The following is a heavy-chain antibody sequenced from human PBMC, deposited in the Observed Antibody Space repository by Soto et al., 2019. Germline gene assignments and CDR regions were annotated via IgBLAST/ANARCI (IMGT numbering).Heavy chain of an antibody. Sequence: GESLKISCQGSGYSFSDYWIGWVRQMPGKGLEWMVIRSPDDSALIYNPSSQCHVTLSVDRSITTAYLQWRSLKASDTAMYYCVRASNHFGWCPEALDVWGQGTMVTVSS. V-gene: IGHV5-51*01. CDR1: GYSFSDYW. J-gene: IGHJ3*01. CDR2: RSPDDSAL. CDR3: VRASNHFGWCPEALDV. D-gene: IGHD3-9*01.